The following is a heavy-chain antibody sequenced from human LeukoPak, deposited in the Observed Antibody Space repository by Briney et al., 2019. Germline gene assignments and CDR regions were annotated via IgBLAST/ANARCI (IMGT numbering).Heavy chain of an antibody. D-gene: IGHD3-22*01. CDR1: GFTFSSYA. Sequence: PGGSLRLSCAASGFTFSSYAMSWARQAPGKGLEWVSAISGSGGSTYYADSVKGRFTISRDNSKNTLYLQVNSLRAEDTAVYYCAKDSYDYDSSGYYPFWGQGTLVTVSS. J-gene: IGHJ4*02. CDR3: AKDSYDYDSSGYYPF. CDR2: ISGSGGST. V-gene: IGHV3-23*01.